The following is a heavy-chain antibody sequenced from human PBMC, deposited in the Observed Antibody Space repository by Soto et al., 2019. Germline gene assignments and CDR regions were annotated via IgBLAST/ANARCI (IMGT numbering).Heavy chain of an antibody. V-gene: IGHV1-18*04. Sequence: SVKVSCKASGYTFTSYGISWVRQAPGQGLEWMGWISAYNGNTHYAQKLPGRVTMTTDTSTSTAYMELRSLRSDDTAVYYCARVYSSWYPLDYWGQGTLVTVSS. D-gene: IGHD6-13*01. J-gene: IGHJ4*02. CDR2: ISAYNGNT. CDR1: GYTFTSYG. CDR3: ARVYSSWYPLDY.